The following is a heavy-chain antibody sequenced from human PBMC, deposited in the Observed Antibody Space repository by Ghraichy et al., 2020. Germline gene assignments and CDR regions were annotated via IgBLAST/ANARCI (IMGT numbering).Heavy chain of an antibody. CDR1: GGSISSGDYS. V-gene: IGHV4-30-2*01. CDR2: IYHSGNA. J-gene: IGHJ3*02. CDR3: ARAPYDDDGFYDDGFDI. Sequence: SQTLSLTCAVSGGSISSGDYSWSWIRQPPGKALEWIGYIYHSGNAYYNPSLKSRVTISADRSKNQISLELTSVTAADTAVYYCARAPYDDDGFYDDGFDIWGQGTMVTVSS. D-gene: IGHD3-22*01.